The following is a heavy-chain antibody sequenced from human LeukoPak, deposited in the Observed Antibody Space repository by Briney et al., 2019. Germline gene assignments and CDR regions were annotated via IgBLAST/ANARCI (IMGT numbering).Heavy chain of an antibody. CDR1: GYTFSGWY. V-gene: IGHV1-2*02. J-gene: IGHJ3*02. CDR3: ATFILLTAITGDAFNI. CDR2: INANSGGT. Sequence: ASVKVSCKASGYTFSGWYMHWVRQAPGQGLEWMVWINANSGGTLYAQKFQDRVTMTRDTSISTAYMELSRLRSDDTAAYYCATFILLTAITGDAFNIWGQGTMVTVSS. D-gene: IGHD2-21*02.